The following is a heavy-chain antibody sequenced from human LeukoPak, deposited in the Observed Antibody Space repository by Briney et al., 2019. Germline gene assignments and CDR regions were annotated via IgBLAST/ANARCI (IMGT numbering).Heavy chain of an antibody. J-gene: IGHJ4*02. V-gene: IGHV3-15*01. CDR3: TTDFWSGYLPFDY. D-gene: IGHD3-3*01. Sequence: GGSLRLSCAASGFTFSNAWMSWVRQAPGKGLEWVGRIKSKTDGGTTDYAAPVKGRLTISRDDSKNTLYLQMNSLKTEGTAVYYCTTDFWSGYLPFDYWGQGTLVTVSS. CDR2: IKSKTDGGTT. CDR1: GFTFSNAW.